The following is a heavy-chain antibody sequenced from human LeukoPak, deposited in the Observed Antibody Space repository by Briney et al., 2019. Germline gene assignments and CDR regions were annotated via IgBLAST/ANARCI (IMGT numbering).Heavy chain of an antibody. J-gene: IGHJ4*02. V-gene: IGHV3-72*01. CDR1: GLTFSDHY. D-gene: IGHD5-24*01. CDR2: SRDRANSYTT. Sequence: GGSLRLSCVASGLTFSDHYMDWVRQAPGKGLEWVGRSRDRANSYTTEYATSVEGRFTISRDDSKKSLYLQMNSLKTEDTAVYYCANVFGNNFGFWGQGTLVTVSS. CDR3: ANVFGNNFGF.